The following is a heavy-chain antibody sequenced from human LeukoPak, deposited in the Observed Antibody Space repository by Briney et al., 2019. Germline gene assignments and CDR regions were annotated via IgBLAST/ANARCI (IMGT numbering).Heavy chain of an antibody. V-gene: IGHV4-4*07. Sequence: PSETLSLTCTVSGGSISSYYWSWIRQPAGKGLEWIGRIYTSGSTNYNPSLKSRVTMSVDTSKNQFSLKLSSVTAADTAVYYCARLILNSSDYYFDYWGQGTQVTVSS. J-gene: IGHJ4*02. CDR3: ARLILNSSDYYFDY. D-gene: IGHD3-22*01. CDR1: GGSISSYY. CDR2: IYTSGST.